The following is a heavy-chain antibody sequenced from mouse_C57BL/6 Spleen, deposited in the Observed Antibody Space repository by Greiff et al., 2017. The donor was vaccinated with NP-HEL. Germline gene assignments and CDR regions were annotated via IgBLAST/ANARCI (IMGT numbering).Heavy chain of an antibody. J-gene: IGHJ3*01. CDR1: GYTFTDYY. CDR3: ARLVGHYYGSSSFAY. CDR2: INPNNGGT. V-gene: IGHV1-26*01. Sequence: EVQLQQSGPELVKPGASVKISCKASGYTFTDYYMNWVKQSHGKSLEWIGDINPNNGGTSYNQKFKGKATLTVDKSSSTAYMELRSLTSEDSAVYYCARLVGHYYGSSSFAYWGQGTLVTVSA. D-gene: IGHD1-1*01.